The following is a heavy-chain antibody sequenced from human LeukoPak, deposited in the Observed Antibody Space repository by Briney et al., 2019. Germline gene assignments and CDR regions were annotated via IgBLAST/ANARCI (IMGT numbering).Heavy chain of an antibody. CDR2: ITASGTAM. CDR3: AKDRGSVAVAGSGEYYFDY. V-gene: IGHV3-48*01. J-gene: IGHJ4*02. D-gene: IGHD6-19*01. CDR1: GFTFSSYS. Sequence: GGSLRLSCAASGFTFSSYSMNWVRQAPGKGLEWVSHITASGTAMFYADSVKGRFTISRDNAKNSLYLQMNSLRAEDTAVYYCAKDRGSVAVAGSGEYYFDYWGQGTLVTVSS.